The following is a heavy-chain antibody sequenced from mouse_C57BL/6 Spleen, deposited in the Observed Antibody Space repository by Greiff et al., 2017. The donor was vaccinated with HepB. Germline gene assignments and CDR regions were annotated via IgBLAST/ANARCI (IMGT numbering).Heavy chain of an antibody. CDR3: VRQRSSYGYFDV. CDR1: GFSFNTYA. D-gene: IGHD1-1*01. J-gene: IGHJ1*03. V-gene: IGHV10-1*01. Sequence: EVQLVESGGGLVQPKGSLKLSCAASGFSFNTYAMNWVRQAPGKGLEWVARIRSKSNNYATYYADSVKDRFTISRDDSESMLYLQMNNLKTEDTAMYYCVRQRSSYGYFDVWGTGTTVTVSS. CDR2: IRSKSNNYAT.